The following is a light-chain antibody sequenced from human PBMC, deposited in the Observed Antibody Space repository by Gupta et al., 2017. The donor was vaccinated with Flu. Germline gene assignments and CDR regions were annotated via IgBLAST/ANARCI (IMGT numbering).Light chain of an antibody. CDR3: HQDCTMHT. Sequence: DIVMPQSPGYLAVSLGERATINCRSSQSLFYSSTNKNYLSWYQQKPGQPPKLLIYWASSREYGVPDRFSGSGSGTDFTLTINNLQAEDVAVYFCHQDCTMHTFGQGTKLEIK. CDR2: WAS. J-gene: IGKJ2*01. V-gene: IGKV4-1*01. CDR1: QSLFYSSTNKNY.